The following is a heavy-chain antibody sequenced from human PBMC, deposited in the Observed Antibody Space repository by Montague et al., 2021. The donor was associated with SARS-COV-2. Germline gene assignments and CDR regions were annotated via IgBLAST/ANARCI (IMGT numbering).Heavy chain of an antibody. CDR3: ARQLRVRRTWQVGDYNHYGMDV. D-gene: IGHD3-10*01. CDR1: GRSISNYH. J-gene: IGHJ6*02. CDR2: IYYSGST. Sequence: SETLSLTCTVSGRSISNYHWNWIRQPPGKGLEWIAYIYYSGSTNYNPSLQSRVTISVDTSRNQFSLRLTSATAADTAVYYCARQLRVRRTWQVGDYNHYGMDVWGQGTTVSVSS. V-gene: IGHV4-59*08.